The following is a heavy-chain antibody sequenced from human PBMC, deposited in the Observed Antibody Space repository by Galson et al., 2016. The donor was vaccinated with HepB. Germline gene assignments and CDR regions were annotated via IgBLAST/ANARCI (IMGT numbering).Heavy chain of an antibody. V-gene: IGHV3-21*01. J-gene: IGHJ4*02. CDR3: ARGGPLEMSTILGFDY. Sequence: SLRLSCAASGFTFSTYAMKWVRQAPGRGLELVSSISRSRRYIYYADSVKGRFTSSRDNAKNSLFLQMNSLRAEDSAVYYCARGGPLEMSTILGFDYWGQGTLVTVSS. CDR2: ISRSRRYI. CDR1: GFTFSTYA. D-gene: IGHD5-24*01.